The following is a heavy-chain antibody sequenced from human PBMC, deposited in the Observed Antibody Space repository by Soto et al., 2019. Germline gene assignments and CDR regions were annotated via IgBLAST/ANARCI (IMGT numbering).Heavy chain of an antibody. Sequence: SVKVSCKASGGTFSSYAISWVRQAPGQGLEWMGGIIPIFGTANYAQKFQGRVTITADKSTSTAYMELSSLRSEDTAVYYCATGGLWLVLRYWGQGTLVTVSS. CDR1: GGTFSSYA. CDR2: IIPIFGTA. D-gene: IGHD6-19*01. J-gene: IGHJ4*02. CDR3: ATGGLWLVLRY. V-gene: IGHV1-69*06.